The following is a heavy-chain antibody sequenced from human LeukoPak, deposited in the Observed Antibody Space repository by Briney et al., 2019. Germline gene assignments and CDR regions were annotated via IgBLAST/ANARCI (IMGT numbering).Heavy chain of an antibody. CDR1: GGSISPYY. Sequence: KTSETLSLTCTVSGGSISPYYWTWIRQSPGKALEWIGYIYYSGRTSYNPSLKSRVTMSVDTSKNQSSLQLSSVTAADTAVYYCARDGNPWNLDVWGRGTLVTVSS. CDR2: IYYSGRT. V-gene: IGHV4-59*01. J-gene: IGHJ2*01. D-gene: IGHD1-26*01. CDR3: ARDGNPWNLDV.